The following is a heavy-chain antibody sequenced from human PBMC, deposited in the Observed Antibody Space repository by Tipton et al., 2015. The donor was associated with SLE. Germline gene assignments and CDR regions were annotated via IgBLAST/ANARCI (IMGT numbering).Heavy chain of an antibody. CDR3: ARPYDSFSSGDY. J-gene: IGHJ4*02. Sequence: QLVQSGAEAKKPGESLKISCKGSGYSFTSYWIGWARQMPGKGLEWMGIIYPGDSDTRYSPSFRGQVTISADKTISTAYLQWNSLKTSATAMYYCARPYDSFSSGDYWGPGTLVTVSP. CDR2: IYPGDSDT. CDR1: GYSFTSYW. V-gene: IGHV5-51*03. D-gene: IGHD3-22*01.